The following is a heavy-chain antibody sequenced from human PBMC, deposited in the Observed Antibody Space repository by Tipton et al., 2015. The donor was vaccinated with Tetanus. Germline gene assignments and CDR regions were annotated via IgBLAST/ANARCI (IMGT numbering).Heavy chain of an antibody. J-gene: IGHJ5*02. Sequence: QSGPEVKKPGSSVRVSCKTSGGTFSTYAVSWVRQAPGHGPEWMGGIFPQFGTSNYAPKFQGRVTLTADKSTGTAYMELSSLTSDDTAVYYCARDSTITPRPPWFDPWGQGMLVTVSS. V-gene: IGHV1-69*06. CDR2: IFPQFGTS. CDR3: ARDSTITPRPPWFDP. CDR1: GGTFSTYA. D-gene: IGHD6-6*01.